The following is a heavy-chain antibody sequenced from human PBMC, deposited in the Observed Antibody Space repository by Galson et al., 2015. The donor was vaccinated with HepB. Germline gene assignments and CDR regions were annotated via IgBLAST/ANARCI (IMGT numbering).Heavy chain of an antibody. D-gene: IGHD3-9*01. CDR2: ISSSSSTI. V-gene: IGHV3-48*01. Sequence: SLRLSCAASGFTFSSYSMNWVRQAPGKGLEWVSYISSSSSTIYYADSVKGRFTISRDNAKNSLYLQMNSLRAEDTAVYYRARELGYDILTGYYKDYYYGMDVWGQGTTVTVSS. CDR1: GFTFSSYS. CDR3: ARELGYDILTGYYKDYYYGMDV. J-gene: IGHJ6*02.